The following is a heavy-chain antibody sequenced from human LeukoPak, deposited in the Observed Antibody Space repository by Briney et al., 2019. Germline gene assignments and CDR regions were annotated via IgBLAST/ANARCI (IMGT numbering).Heavy chain of an antibody. Sequence: GSLRLSCAASGFTFSSYAMHWVRQAPGKGLKYVSTINSNGGTTYYESSMKGRFTMSRDNSKNTLYLQMGSLRAEDMGVYFCARDSRTEYSNSPYYYMDVWGKGTTVTVSS. CDR3: ARDSRTEYSNSPYYYMDV. CDR2: INSNGGTT. J-gene: IGHJ6*03. D-gene: IGHD6-6*01. CDR1: GFTFSSYA. V-gene: IGHV3-64*01.